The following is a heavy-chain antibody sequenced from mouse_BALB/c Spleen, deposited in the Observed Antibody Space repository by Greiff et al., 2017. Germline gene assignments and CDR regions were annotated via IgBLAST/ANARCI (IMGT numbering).Heavy chain of an antibody. J-gene: IGHJ1*01. CDR2: IDPANGNT. Sequence: QLQESGAELVKPGASVKLSCTASGFNIKDTYMHWVKQRPEQGLEWIGRIDPANGNTKYDPKFQGKATITADTSSNTAYLQLSSLTSEDTAVYYCARGYCSSYWYFDVWGAGTTVTVSS. CDR3: ARGYCSSYWYFDV. D-gene: IGHD1-1*01. CDR1: GFNIKDTY. V-gene: IGHV14-3*02.